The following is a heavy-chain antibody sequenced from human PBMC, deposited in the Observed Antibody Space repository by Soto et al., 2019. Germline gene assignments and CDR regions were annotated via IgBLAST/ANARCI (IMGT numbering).Heavy chain of an antibody. CDR3: AKVQGRGYSYGPRAFDI. Sequence: PGGSLRLSCAASGFTFSSYGMHWVRQAPGKGLEWVAVISYGGSNKYYADSVKGRFTISRDNSKNTLYLQMNSLRAEDTAVYYCAKVQGRGYSYGPRAFDIWGQGTMVTV. J-gene: IGHJ3*02. V-gene: IGHV3-30*18. CDR2: ISYGGSNK. D-gene: IGHD5-18*01. CDR1: GFTFSSYG.